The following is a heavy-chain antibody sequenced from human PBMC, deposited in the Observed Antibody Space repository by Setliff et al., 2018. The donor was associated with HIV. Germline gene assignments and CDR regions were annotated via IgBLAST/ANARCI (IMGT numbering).Heavy chain of an antibody. CDR3: VRDYMWAFDY. CDR2: ISGSGVST. J-gene: IGHJ4*02. CDR1: GFTFSSSA. V-gene: IGHV3-23*01. D-gene: IGHD1-26*01. Sequence: GGSLRLSCAASGFTFSSSAMSWVRQAPGKGLEWVSGISGSGVSTYYADSVKGRFTISRDNSKNTLYLQINSLRAEDTAVYYCVRDYMWAFDYWGQGTLVTVSS.